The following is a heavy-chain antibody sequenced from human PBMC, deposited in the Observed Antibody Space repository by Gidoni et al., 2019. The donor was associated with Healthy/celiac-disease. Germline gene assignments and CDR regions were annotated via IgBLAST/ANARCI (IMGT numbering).Heavy chain of an antibody. D-gene: IGHD6-13*01. J-gene: IGHJ5*01. CDR2: IFSNDEN. CDR1: GFSLSNARMG. CDR3: ARIAIHQIAAAGKGWFDP. Sequence: QVTLKESGPVLVKPTETLTLTGTVSGFSLSNARMGLSWNRQHPGKALECLAHIFSNDENSYSTSWKSRITISKDTFKRQVGLTMTNMDPVDTATYYCARIAIHQIAAAGKGWFDPWGQGTLVTVSS. V-gene: IGHV2-26*01.